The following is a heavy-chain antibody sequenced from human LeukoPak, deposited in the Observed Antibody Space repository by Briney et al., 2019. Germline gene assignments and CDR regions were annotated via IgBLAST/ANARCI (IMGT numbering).Heavy chain of an antibody. CDR3: ARPPRYCSGGSCHALFDY. J-gene: IGHJ4*02. CDR1: GGSISSSSYY. Sequence: PSETLSLTCTVSGGSISSSSYYWGLIRQPPGKWLEWIGSIYYSGSTYYNPSLKSRVTISVDTSKNQFSLKLSSVTAADTAVYYCARPPRYCSGGSCHALFDYWGQGTLVTVSS. CDR2: IYYSGST. V-gene: IGHV4-39*01. D-gene: IGHD2-15*01.